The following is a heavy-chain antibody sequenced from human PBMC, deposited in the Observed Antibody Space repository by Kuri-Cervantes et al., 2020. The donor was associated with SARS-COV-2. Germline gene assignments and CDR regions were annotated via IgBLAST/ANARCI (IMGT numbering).Heavy chain of an antibody. Sequence: GGSLRLSCAASGFTFSSYWMSWVRQAPGKGLEWVANIKQDGSEKYYVDSVKGRFTISRDNAKNSLYLQMNSLRAEDTAVYYCARLSGYVWGSDDAFDIWGQGTMVTVSS. J-gene: IGHJ3*02. V-gene: IGHV3-7*03. CDR2: IKQDGSEK. CDR1: GFTFSSYW. D-gene: IGHD3-16*01. CDR3: ARLSGYVWGSDDAFDI.